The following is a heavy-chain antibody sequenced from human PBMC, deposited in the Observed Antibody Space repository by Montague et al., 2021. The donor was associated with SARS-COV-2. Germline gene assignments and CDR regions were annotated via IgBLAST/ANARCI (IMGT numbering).Heavy chain of an antibody. V-gene: IGHV4-59*01. Sequence: SETLSLTCTVSGGSISSYYWSWIRQPPGKGLEWIGYIYYSGSTTYNPSLKSRVTISVDTSKNQFSLKLSSVTAADTAVYYCARGMHYYDSSGYYFDYWGQGTLVTVSS. CDR2: IYYSGST. D-gene: IGHD3-22*01. CDR3: ARGMHYYDSSGYYFDY. J-gene: IGHJ4*02. CDR1: GGSISSYY.